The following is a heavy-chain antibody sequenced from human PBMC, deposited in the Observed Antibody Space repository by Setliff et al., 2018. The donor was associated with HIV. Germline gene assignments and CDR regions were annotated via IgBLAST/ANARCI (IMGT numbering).Heavy chain of an antibody. CDR2: ISGSGHTT. V-gene: IGHV3-23*01. CDR1: GFTFTSYA. CDR3: AKRYGTFGDLEGMDV. J-gene: IGHJ6*02. D-gene: IGHD3-10*01. Sequence: GGSLRLSCVASGFTFTSYAMSWVRQAPGKGLEWVSTISGSGHTTYYAESVKGRLTTSRDNSQNTLSLQLNSLGTDDTAIYFCAKRYGTFGDLEGMDVWGQGTAVTVSS.